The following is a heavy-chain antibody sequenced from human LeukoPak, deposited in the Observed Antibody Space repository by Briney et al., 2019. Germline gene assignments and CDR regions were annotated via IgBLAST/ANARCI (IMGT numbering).Heavy chain of an antibody. J-gene: IGHJ4*02. D-gene: IGHD6-19*01. CDR1: GYTFTSYD. V-gene: IGHV1-8*01. Sequence: ASVEVSCKASGYTFTSYDINWVRQATGQGLEWMGWMNPNSGNTGYAQKFQGRVTMTRNTSISTAYMELSSLRSEDTAVYYCAIPTHSSGWYQEDWGQGTLVTVSS. CDR2: MNPNSGNT. CDR3: AIPTHSSGWYQED.